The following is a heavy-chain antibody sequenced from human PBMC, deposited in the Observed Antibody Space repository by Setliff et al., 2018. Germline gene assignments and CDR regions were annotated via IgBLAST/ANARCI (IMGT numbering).Heavy chain of an antibody. J-gene: IGHJ4*02. D-gene: IGHD3-22*01. CDR1: GGSISSYY. Sequence: PSETLSLTCTVSGGSISSYYWSWIRQPPGKGLEWIGEINHSGSTHYNPSLKSRVTISVDTSKNQFSLKLSSVTAADTAVYYCARESRYYYDNLGTLDYWGQGTLVTVSS. V-gene: IGHV4-34*01. CDR2: INHSGST. CDR3: ARESRYYYDNLGTLDY.